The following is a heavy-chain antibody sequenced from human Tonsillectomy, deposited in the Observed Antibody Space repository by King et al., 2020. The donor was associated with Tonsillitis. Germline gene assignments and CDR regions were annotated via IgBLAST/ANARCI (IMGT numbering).Heavy chain of an antibody. D-gene: IGHD5/OR15-5a*01. V-gene: IGHV4-39*01. CDR1: GGSFSSPSYS. Sequence: QLQESGPGLVKPSETLSLTCSVSGGSFSSPSYSWGWIRQPPGRGLEWIGTIYYTGSTYYNPSLKSRVIISVDTSKNQYSLKLGSVTAADTAVYYCATPRMSKYLYYYMDVWGRGTTVTVSS. CDR3: ATPRMSKYLYYYMDV. J-gene: IGHJ6*03. CDR2: IYYTGST.